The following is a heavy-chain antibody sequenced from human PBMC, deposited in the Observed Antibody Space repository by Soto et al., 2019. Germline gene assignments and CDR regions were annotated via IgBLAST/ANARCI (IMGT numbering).Heavy chain of an antibody. CDR2: ISYDGSNK. CDR3: AKARYSSGWKWAGGYYYGMDV. V-gene: IGHV3-30*18. D-gene: IGHD6-19*01. CDR1: GFIFSSYG. Sequence: QVQLVESGGGVVQPGRSLRLSCAASGFIFSSYGMHWVRQAPGKGLEWVAVISYDGSNKYYADSVKGRFTISRDNSKNTRYLQMNSLRAEDTAVYYCAKARYSSGWKWAGGYYYGMDVWGQGTTVTVSS. J-gene: IGHJ6*02.